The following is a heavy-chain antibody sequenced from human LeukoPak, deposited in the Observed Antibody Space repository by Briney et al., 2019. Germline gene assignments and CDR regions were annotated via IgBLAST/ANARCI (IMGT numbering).Heavy chain of an antibody. D-gene: IGHD6-19*01. CDR2: IKQDGSEK. J-gene: IGHJ4*02. V-gene: IGHV3-7*01. Sequence: GGSLRLSCAASGFTFSDYYMSWIRQAPGKGLEWVANIKQDGSEKNYVDSVKGRFIISRDNAKNSLYLQMNSLRAEDTAVYYCARETPDSSGWDWGQGTLVTVSS. CDR1: GFTFSDYY. CDR3: ARETPDSSGWD.